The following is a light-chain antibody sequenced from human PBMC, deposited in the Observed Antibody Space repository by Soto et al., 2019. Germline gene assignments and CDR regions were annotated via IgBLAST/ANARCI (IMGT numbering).Light chain of an antibody. CDR2: DVS. V-gene: IGLV2-14*01. CDR3: SSYTSSSPLVV. CDR1: SSDVGGYNY. Sequence: QSALTQPASVSGSPGQSITISCTVTSSDVGGYNYVSWYQQHPGKAPKLMIYDVSNRPSGVSNRFSGSKSGNTASLTISGLQAEDEAEYYCSSYTSSSPLVVFGGGTKRTVL. J-gene: IGLJ2*01.